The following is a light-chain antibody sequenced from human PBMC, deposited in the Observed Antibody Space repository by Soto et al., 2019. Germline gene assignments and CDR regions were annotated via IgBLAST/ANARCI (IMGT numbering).Light chain of an antibody. CDR1: QSVSSN. CDR2: GVS. V-gene: IGKV3-15*01. CDR3: QQYNNWTPGT. Sequence: EIVMTQSPATLSVSPGERATLSCRASQSVSSNLAWYQQKPGQAPRLLLYGVSTRATGVPARFSGSGSGTEFTLTISSLQSEDFAVYYCQQYNNWTPGTFGQGTKMEIK. J-gene: IGKJ2*01.